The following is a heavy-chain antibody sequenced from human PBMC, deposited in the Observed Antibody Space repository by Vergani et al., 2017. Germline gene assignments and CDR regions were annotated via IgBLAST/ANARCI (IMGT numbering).Heavy chain of an antibody. V-gene: IGHV3-9*01. Sequence: DVQLVESGGGLVQPGRSLRLSCAASGFTFDDYAMHWVRQAPGKGLEWVSGISWNSGSIGYADSVKGRFTISRDNAKNSLYLQMNSLRAEDTALYYCARMGVYCSSTSCHARDYYYYGMDVWGQGP. D-gene: IGHD2-2*01. CDR3: ARMGVYCSSTSCHARDYYYYGMDV. CDR2: ISWNSGSI. J-gene: IGHJ6*02. CDR1: GFTFDDYA.